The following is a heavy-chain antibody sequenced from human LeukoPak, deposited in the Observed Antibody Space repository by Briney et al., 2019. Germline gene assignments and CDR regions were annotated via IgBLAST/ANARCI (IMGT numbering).Heavy chain of an antibody. V-gene: IGHV4-30-4*08. D-gene: IGHD2-21*02. CDR1: GGSVSSGSYY. CDR3: ARDHKPVVTAILSLDFYYYNGMDV. J-gene: IGHJ6*02. CDR2: IYYSGST. Sequence: SETLSLTCTVSGGSVSSGSYYWSWIRQPPGKGLEWIGYIYYSGSTHYNPSLKSRVTISVDTSKNQFSLKLSSVTAADTAVYYCARDHKPVVTAILSLDFYYYNGMDVWGQGTTVTVSS.